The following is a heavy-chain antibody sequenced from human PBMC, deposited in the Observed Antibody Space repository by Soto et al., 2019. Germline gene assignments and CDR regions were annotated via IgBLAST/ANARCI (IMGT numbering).Heavy chain of an antibody. V-gene: IGHV3-48*03. CDR3: ASSMSGHSSWYSYYYYGMDV. CDR2: ISSSGSTI. CDR1: GFTFSSYE. Sequence: EVQLVESGGGLVQPGGSLRLSCAASGFTFSSYEMNWVRQAPGKGLEWVSYISSSGSTIYYADSVKGRFTISRDNAKNSLWLQMNSLRAEDTAVYYCASSMSGHSSWYSYYYYGMDVWGQGTTVTVSS. D-gene: IGHD6-13*01. J-gene: IGHJ6*02.